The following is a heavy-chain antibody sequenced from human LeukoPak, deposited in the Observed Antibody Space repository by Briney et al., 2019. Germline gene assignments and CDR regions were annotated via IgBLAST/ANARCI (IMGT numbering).Heavy chain of an antibody. D-gene: IGHD3-3*01. CDR3: ASSSITIFGVVRGTWFDP. CDR2: IYTSGST. J-gene: IGHJ5*02. Sequence: SETLSLTCTVSGGSISSGSYYWRWLRQPAGKGLEWIGRIYTSGSTNYNPSLKSRVTISVDTSKNQFSLKLSSVTAADTAVYYCASSSITIFGVVRGTWFDPWGQGTLVTVSS. CDR1: GGSISSGSYY. V-gene: IGHV4-61*02.